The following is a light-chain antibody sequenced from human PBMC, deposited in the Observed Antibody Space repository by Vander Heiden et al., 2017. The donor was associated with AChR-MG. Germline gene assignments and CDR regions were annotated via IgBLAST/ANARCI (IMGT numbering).Light chain of an antibody. CDR1: RGRITSNY. V-gene: IGLV6-57*02. Sequence: NFMLTQPHSVSEPTGNTVTISFTGGRGRITSNYVPRYQQLPASAPTTVTYHVNQRPSGGPDRCSCAIDISSKSALLTIAGLKNEDEADYYCQYYDGYNWVFGGGTKLTVL. J-gene: IGLJ3*02. CDR3: QYYDGYNWV. CDR2: HVN.